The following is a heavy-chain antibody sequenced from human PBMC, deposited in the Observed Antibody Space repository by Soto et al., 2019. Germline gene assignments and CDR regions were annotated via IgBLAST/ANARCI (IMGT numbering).Heavy chain of an antibody. D-gene: IGHD3-9*01. V-gene: IGHV1-2*02. J-gene: IGHJ4*02. Sequence: QVQLVQSGAEVKKPGASVKVSCEASGYTFIDYYMHWVRQAPGQGFEWRGRISPKSGGTNYAQKFQGRVTMTWDTSLNTAYMALSSLISEDTAVYYCARPPGYISDWYYFDLWGKGTLVTVSS. CDR2: ISPKSGGT. CDR3: ARPPGYISDWYYFDL. CDR1: GYTFIDYY.